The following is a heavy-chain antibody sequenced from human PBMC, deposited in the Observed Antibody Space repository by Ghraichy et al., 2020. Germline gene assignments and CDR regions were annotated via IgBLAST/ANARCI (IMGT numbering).Heavy chain of an antibody. CDR2: IGRDTTTM. J-gene: IGHJ3*02. V-gene: IGHV3-48*04. CDR3: ARDTAYAFDI. CDR1: GFTFSSFS. Sequence: GSLRLSCVASGFTFSSFSMNWVRQAPGKGLEWVSYIGRDTTTMSYADSVKGRFTISRDNAKSSLYLQMNSLRAEDTAVYYCARDTAYAFDIWGQGTMVTVSS. D-gene: IGHD5-18*01.